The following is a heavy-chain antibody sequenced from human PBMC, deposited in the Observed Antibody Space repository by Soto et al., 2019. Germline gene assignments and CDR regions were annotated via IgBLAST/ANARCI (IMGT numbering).Heavy chain of an antibody. J-gene: IGHJ4*02. CDR1: GFIFISYG. CDR2: ISYDGTNK. CDR3: AKTGSGWYFDY. Sequence: QVQLAESGGGVVQPGRSLRLSCAASGFIFISYGMHWVRQSPGKGLEWVALISYDGTNKYYADSMKGRFTISRDNSKNMVYLQMNSLRAEDTAVYYCAKTGSGWYFDYWGQGTLVTVSS. V-gene: IGHV3-30*18. D-gene: IGHD6-19*01.